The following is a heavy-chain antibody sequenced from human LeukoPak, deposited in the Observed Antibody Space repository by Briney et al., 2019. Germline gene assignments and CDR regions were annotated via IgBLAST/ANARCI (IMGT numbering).Heavy chain of an antibody. Sequence: ASVKVSCKAPGYTFTSYGISWVRQAPGQGLEWMGWISTYNGNTNYAQKVRGRVTMTTDTSTSTAYMELRSLRSDDTAVYYCARDRPDIVATTYYFDYWGQGTLVTVSS. CDR2: ISTYNGNT. J-gene: IGHJ4*02. D-gene: IGHD5-12*01. CDR3: ARDRPDIVATTYYFDY. CDR1: GYTFTSYG. V-gene: IGHV1-18*01.